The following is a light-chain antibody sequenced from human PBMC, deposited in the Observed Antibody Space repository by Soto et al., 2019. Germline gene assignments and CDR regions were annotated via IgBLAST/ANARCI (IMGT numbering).Light chain of an antibody. CDR1: QGISRW. CDR2: DAS. J-gene: IGKJ1*01. Sequence: DIQMTQSPSTLSTTVGDRVTIACRASQGISRWLAWFQQKPGKAPKLLIYDASRLKSGVPSRSSGSGSGTEFTLTISSLQPDDFATYYCQQYNGYSTWTFGQGTKVDIK. CDR3: QQYNGYSTWT. V-gene: IGKV1-5*01.